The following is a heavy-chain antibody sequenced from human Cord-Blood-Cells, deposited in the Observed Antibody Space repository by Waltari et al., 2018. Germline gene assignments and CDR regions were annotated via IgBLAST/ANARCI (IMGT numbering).Heavy chain of an antibody. V-gene: IGHV4-39*01. CDR3: ARQLWFGELLFDAFDI. J-gene: IGHJ3*02. CDR2: IYYSGST. D-gene: IGHD3-10*01. Sequence: QLQLQESGPGLVKPSETLSLTCTVSGGSISSSSYYWGWIRQPPGKGLEWIGSIYYSGSTYCNPSLKSRVTISVDTSKNQFYLKLSSVTAADTAVYYCARQLWFGELLFDAFDIWGQGTMVTVSS. CDR1: GGSISSSSYY.